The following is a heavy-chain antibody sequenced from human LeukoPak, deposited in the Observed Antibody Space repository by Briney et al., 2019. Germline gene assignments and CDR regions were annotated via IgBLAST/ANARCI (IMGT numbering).Heavy chain of an antibody. Sequence: PSETLSLTCTVSGASSSDYYWSWIRQPPGKGLEWIAYVYDSGSTNYNFSLKSRVTISADTSKNQYSLMLSSVTAADTAVYHCARGSGSYHSRLDSWGQGTLVTVSS. CDR2: VYDSGST. J-gene: IGHJ4*02. V-gene: IGHV4-59*08. D-gene: IGHD1-26*01. CDR1: GASSSDYY. CDR3: ARGSGSYHSRLDS.